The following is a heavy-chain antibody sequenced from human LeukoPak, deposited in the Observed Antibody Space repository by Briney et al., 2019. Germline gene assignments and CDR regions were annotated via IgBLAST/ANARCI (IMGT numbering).Heavy chain of an antibody. CDR1: GYTFTSYA. CDR3: ARSSPLGKSFDY. D-gene: IGHD6-6*01. J-gene: IGHJ4*02. V-gene: IGHV1-3*01. CDR2: INAGNGNT. Sequence: ASVKVSCKASGYTFTSYAMHWVRQAPGQRLGGMGWINAGNGNTKYSQKFQGRVTITRDTSASTAYMELSSLRSEDTAVYYCARSSPLGKSFDYWGQGTLVTVSS.